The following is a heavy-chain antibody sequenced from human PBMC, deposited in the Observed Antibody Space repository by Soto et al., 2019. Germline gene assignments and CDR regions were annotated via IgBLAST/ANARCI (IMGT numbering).Heavy chain of an antibody. Sequence: QVQLVQSGAEVKKPGSSVKVSCKAFGAPFTSYAISWVRKALGQGLGGMGGITPIFGPANYAQKFKGRVTITADESTSTAYMELSSLRSEDTAVYYCARSLNYYDSSGYFDYWGQGTLVTVSS. J-gene: IGHJ4*02. CDR1: GAPFTSYA. CDR3: ARSLNYYDSSGYFDY. CDR2: ITPIFGPA. V-gene: IGHV1-69*01. D-gene: IGHD3-22*01.